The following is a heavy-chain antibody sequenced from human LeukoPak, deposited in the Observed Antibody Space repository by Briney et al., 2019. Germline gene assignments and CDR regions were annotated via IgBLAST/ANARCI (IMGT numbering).Heavy chain of an antibody. J-gene: IGHJ5*02. CDR3: ARGYSGSYSGWFAP. CDR1: GYTFTSYG. V-gene: IGHV1-18*01. Sequence: GASAKASCKASGYTFTSYGISGVRQAPGQGLEWMGWISAYNGTTKYAQKLQGRVTMTTDPSTSTAYMELRSPRSDDPAVYYRARGYSGSYSGWFAPWGQGTLVTVPS. CDR2: ISAYNGTT. D-gene: IGHD1-26*01.